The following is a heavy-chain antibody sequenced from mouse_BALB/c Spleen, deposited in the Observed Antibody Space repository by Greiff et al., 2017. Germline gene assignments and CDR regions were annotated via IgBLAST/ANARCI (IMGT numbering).Heavy chain of an antibody. CDR2: ISSGGSYT. CDR1: GFTFSSYG. V-gene: IGHV5-6*01. Sequence: EVQLVESGGGLVQPGGSLKLSCAASGFTFSSYGMSWVRQTPDKRLEWVATISSGGSYTYYPDSVKGRFTISRDNAKNTLYLQMSSLKSEDTAMYYCARQGGEGPFDYWGQGTTLTVSS. CDR3: ARQGGEGPFDY. J-gene: IGHJ2*01.